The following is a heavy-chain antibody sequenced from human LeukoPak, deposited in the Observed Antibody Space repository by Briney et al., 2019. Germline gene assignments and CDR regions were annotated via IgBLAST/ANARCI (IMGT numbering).Heavy chain of an antibody. CDR1: GYTFTSYA. Sequence: ASVKVSCKASGYTFTSYAIHWVRQAPGQRLEWMGWINAGNTNTKYSQKFQGRVTITRDTSASTAYMELSSLRSEDTAVYYCATHQPYDYDWGSYRQGLGYWGQGTLVTVSS. CDR2: INAGNTNT. J-gene: IGHJ4*02. D-gene: IGHD3-16*02. CDR3: ATHQPYDYDWGSYRQGLGY. V-gene: IGHV1-3*01.